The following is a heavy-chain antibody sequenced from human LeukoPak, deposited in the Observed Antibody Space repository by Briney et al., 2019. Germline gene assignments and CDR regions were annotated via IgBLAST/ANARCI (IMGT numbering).Heavy chain of an antibody. CDR2: IYTSGST. CDR1: GGSISSGSYY. J-gene: IGHJ4*02. CDR3: ASFTVTPSFFDY. V-gene: IGHV4-61*09. Sequence: MASETLSLTCTVSGGSISSGSYYWSWIRQPAGKGLEWIGHIYTSGSTNYNPSLKSRVTISVDTSKNQFSLKLSSVTAADTAVYYCASFTVTPSFFDYWGQGTLVTVSS. D-gene: IGHD4-17*01.